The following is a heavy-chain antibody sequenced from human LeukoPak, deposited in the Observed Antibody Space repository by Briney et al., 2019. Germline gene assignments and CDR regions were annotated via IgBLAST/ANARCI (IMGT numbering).Heavy chain of an antibody. Sequence: RSGGPLRLSCAASGFPFSNYWMSGLREAPGKGLEGVSYISSSGSTIYYADSVKGRFPISRDNAKNSLYLQMNSLRAEGTAVYYCAELGITMIGGVWGKGTTVTISS. V-gene: IGHV3-48*04. J-gene: IGHJ6*04. D-gene: IGHD3-10*02. CDR2: ISSSGSTI. CDR1: GFPFSNYW. CDR3: AELGITMIGGV.